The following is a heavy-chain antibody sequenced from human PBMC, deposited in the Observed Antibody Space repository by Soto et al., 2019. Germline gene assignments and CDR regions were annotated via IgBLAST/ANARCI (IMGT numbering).Heavy chain of an antibody. J-gene: IGHJ4*02. CDR3: AREICIELVYSSSPRVGFDY. CDR1: GFTFGDYH. D-gene: IGHD6-6*01. V-gene: IGHV3-21*01. CDR2: ISSSISYI. Sequence: GESLRHSWAASGFTFGDYHVNWVSQAQGKGLEWVSSISSSISYIYYADSVKGRFTISRDNAKNSLYLQMNSLRAEDTAVYYCAREICIELVYSSSPRVGFDYWGQGTLVPGFS.